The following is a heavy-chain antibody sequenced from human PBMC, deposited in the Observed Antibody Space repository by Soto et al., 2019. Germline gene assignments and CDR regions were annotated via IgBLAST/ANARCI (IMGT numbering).Heavy chain of an antibody. J-gene: IGHJ4*02. D-gene: IGHD6-13*01. CDR1: GFTFSSYG. CDR3: AKGLYTTSYFFDY. CDR2: ISYDGSNK. V-gene: IGHV3-30*18. Sequence: GSLRLSCAASGFTFSSYGMHWVHQAPGKGLEWVAVISYDGSNKYYADSVKGRFTISRDNSKNTLYLQMNSLRAEDTAVYYCAKGLYTTSYFFDYWGQGTLVTVSS.